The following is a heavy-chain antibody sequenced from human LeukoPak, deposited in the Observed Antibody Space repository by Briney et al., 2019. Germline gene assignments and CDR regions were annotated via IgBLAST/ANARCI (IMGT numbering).Heavy chain of an antibody. Sequence: GGSLRLSCAASGFTFRNHAMHWVRQAPGKGLEYVSAINSNGDSTYYGNSVKGRFTISRDNSQSTLYLQMGSLRPADTAVYYCAREERGLAIDYWGQGALVTVSS. D-gene: IGHD3/OR15-3a*01. CDR2: INSNGDST. CDR1: GFTFRNHA. J-gene: IGHJ4*02. V-gene: IGHV3-64*01. CDR3: AREERGLAIDY.